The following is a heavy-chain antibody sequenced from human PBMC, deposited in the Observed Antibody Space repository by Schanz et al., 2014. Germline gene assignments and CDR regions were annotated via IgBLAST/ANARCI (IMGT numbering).Heavy chain of an antibody. Sequence: EVQLAESGAGLVQRGGSLRLSCADSGFTFSDSWMHWVRHAPGKGLVWVSRTSNDGSFTTFADSVKGRFTISRDNAKNTLYLQMNSLRAEDTAVYYCVRDPDYHFDYWGQGTLVTVSS. CDR1: GFTFSDSW. J-gene: IGHJ4*02. V-gene: IGHV3-74*01. CDR3: VRDPDYHFDY. CDR2: TSNDGSFT. D-gene: IGHD4-17*01.